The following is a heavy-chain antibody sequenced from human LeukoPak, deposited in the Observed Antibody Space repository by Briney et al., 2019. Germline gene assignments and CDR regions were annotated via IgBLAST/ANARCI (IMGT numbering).Heavy chain of an antibody. J-gene: IGHJ6*02. D-gene: IGHD3-10*01. CDR2: IMWRSGST. CDR1: GFTSDDHA. CDR3: TKDLTPGGADV. Sequence: GGSLRLSCAVSGFTSDDHAMHWVRQASGKGLEWVAGIMWRSGSTGYGDSVKGRFTISRDNAKKSLYLQMNGLGVEDTAFYYCTKDLTPGGADVWGQGTTVTVSS. V-gene: IGHV3-9*02.